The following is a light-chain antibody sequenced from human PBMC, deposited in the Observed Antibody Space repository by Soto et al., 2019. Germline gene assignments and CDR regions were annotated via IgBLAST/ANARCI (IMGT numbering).Light chain of an antibody. Sequence: EIMFTQSPGTLSLSPGEGATRSCRSSHYIATSYLAWYQQRRGQAPRLLIYGASSRATGIPDRCRGSGSGTDFTLTISRLEPEDFAVYYCQQYGGSPYTFGQGTKVDIK. CDR3: QQYGGSPYT. V-gene: IGKV3-20*01. CDR1: HYIATSY. J-gene: IGKJ2*01. CDR2: GAS.